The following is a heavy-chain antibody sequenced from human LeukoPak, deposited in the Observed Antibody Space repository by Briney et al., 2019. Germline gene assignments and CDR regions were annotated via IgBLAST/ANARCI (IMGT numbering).Heavy chain of an antibody. D-gene: IGHD3-10*01. V-gene: IGHV5-51*01. Sequence: GESLKISCKGSGYSFTSYWIGWVRQMPGKGLECMGIIYPGDSDTRYSPSFQGQVTISADKSISTAYLQWSSLKASDTAMYYCASSYYYGSGSYFHYGMDVWGKGTTVTVSS. J-gene: IGHJ6*04. CDR2: IYPGDSDT. CDR1: GYSFTSYW. CDR3: ASSYYYGSGSYFHYGMDV.